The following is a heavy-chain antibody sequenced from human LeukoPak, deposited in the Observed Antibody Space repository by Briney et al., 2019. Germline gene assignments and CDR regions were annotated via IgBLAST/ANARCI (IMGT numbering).Heavy chain of an antibody. CDR3: SRGGKYYYDSSGSFYYYYMDV. CDR2: MNPNSGNT. Sequence: ASVKVSCKASGYTFTNYDINWVRQATGQGLEWMGWMNPNSGNTGYAQKFQGRFTMTTETSTTTAYMELRSLRSDDTAVYYCSRGGKYYYDSSGSFYYYYMDVWGKGTTVTISS. V-gene: IGHV1-8*02. CDR1: GYTFTNYD. D-gene: IGHD3-22*01. J-gene: IGHJ6*03.